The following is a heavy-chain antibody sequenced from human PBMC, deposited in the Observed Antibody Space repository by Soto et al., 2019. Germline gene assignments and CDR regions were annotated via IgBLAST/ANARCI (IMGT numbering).Heavy chain of an antibody. CDR2: IYYSGST. CDR3: ARERYYGMDV. V-gene: IGHV4-59*01. J-gene: IGHJ6*02. Sequence: LSLTCTVSGGSISSYYWSWIRQPPGKGLEWIGYIYYSGSTNYNPSLKSRVTISVDTSKNQFSLKLSSVTAADTAVYYCARERYYGMDVWGQGTTVTVSS. CDR1: GGSISSYY.